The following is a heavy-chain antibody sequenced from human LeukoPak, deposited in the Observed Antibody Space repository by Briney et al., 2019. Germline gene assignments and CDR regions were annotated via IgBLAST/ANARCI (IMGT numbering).Heavy chain of an antibody. D-gene: IGHD2-15*01. CDR2: INPSGGST. CDR1: GYTFTSYY. V-gene: IGHV1-46*01. J-gene: IGHJ5*02. CDR3: ARGSDWVADIVVVVAVTSGWFDP. Sequence: ASVKVSCKASGYTFTSYYMHWVRQAPGQGLEWMGIINPSGGSTSYAQKFQGRVTMTRDMSTSTVYMELSSLRSEDTAVYYCARGSDWVADIVVVVAVTSGWFDPWGQGTLVTVSS.